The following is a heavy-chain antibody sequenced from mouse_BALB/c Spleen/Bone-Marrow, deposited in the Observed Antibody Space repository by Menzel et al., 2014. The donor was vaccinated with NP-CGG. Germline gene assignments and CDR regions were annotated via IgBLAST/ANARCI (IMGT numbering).Heavy chain of an antibody. CDR1: GYTFSSYW. Sequence: QVQLQQSGAELMKPGASVKISCKATGYTFSSYWIEWVKQRPGHGLEWIGEILPGSGRTNYKEKFKGKATFTADTSSTTAYMQRSSLSAEDSAVYCCTNTIGNAYWGRGTLVTVSA. CDR2: ILPGSGRT. D-gene: IGHD2-1*01. V-gene: IGHV1-9*01. CDR3: TNTIGNAY. J-gene: IGHJ3*01.